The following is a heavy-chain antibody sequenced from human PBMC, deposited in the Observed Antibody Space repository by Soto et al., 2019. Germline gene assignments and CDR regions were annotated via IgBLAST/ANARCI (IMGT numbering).Heavy chain of an antibody. V-gene: IGHV3-23*01. J-gene: IGHJ4*02. CDR3: AKGDRGYCSGGSCYLGDY. CDR2: IRNSGGST. Sequence: GGSLRLSCAASGFTFSDHYMDWVRQAPGKGLEWVSGIRNSGGSTYYADSVKGRFTIPRDNSKNTLYLQMNSLRAEDTAIYYCAKGDRGYCSGGSCYLGDYWGQGALVTVSS. D-gene: IGHD2-15*01. CDR1: GFTFSDHY.